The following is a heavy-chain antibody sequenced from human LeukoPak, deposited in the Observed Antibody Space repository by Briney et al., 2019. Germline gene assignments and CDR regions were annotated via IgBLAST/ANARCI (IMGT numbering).Heavy chain of an antibody. J-gene: IGHJ4*02. Sequence: NSSETLSLTCTVSGGSISSYYWSWIRQPPGKGLEWIGYIYYSGSTNYNPSLKSRVTISVDTSKNQFSLKLSSVTAADTAVYYCARTPDTVAVFDYWGQGTLVTVSS. CDR1: GGSISSYY. V-gene: IGHV4-59*01. D-gene: IGHD4-23*01. CDR2: IYYSGST. CDR3: ARTPDTVAVFDY.